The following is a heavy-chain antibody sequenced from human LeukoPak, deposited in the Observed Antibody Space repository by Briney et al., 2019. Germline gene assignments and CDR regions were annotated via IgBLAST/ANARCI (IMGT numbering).Heavy chain of an antibody. D-gene: IGHD1-26*01. V-gene: IGHV3-15*01. Sequence: GGSLTLSCAASGFNFSNAWMSWVRQAPGKGLEWVGRIKTKTDGETTDYASPVKGRFTISRDDSKNTLYLQMNSLKTEDTAVYFCTPSIVGATTFDYWGQGTLVTVSS. CDR1: GFNFSNAW. J-gene: IGHJ4*02. CDR2: IKTKTDGETT. CDR3: TPSIVGATTFDY.